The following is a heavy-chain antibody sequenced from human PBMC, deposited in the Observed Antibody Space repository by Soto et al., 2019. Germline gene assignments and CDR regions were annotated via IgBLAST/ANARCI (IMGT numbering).Heavy chain of an antibody. CDR3: AKGKTSSSELIDY. J-gene: IGHJ4*02. D-gene: IGHD6-6*01. CDR1: GFTFSSYG. Sequence: GSLRLSCAASGFTFSSYGMHWVRQAPGKGLEWVAVISYDGSNKYYADSVKGRFTISRDNSKNTLYLQMNSLRAEDTAVYYCAKGKTSSSELIDYWGQGTLVTVSS. CDR2: ISYDGSNK. V-gene: IGHV3-30*18.